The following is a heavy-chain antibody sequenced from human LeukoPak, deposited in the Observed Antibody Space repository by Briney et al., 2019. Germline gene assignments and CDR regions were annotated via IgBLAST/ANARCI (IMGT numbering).Heavy chain of an antibody. CDR1: GFTFSSYS. CDR3: AREPTYSSSWYTTCDF. D-gene: IGHD6-13*01. V-gene: IGHV3-21*01. CDR2: ISTSSSYI. Sequence: GGSLRLSCAASGFTFSSYSMNWVRQAPGKGLEWVSSISTSSSYIYYADSVRGRFTISRDNARKSLYLQMNSLRAEDTAVYYCAREPTYSSSWYTTCDFWGQGTLVTVSS. J-gene: IGHJ4*02.